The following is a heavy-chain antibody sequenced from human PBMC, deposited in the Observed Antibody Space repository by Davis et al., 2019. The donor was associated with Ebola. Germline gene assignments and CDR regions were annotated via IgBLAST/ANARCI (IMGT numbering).Heavy chain of an antibody. D-gene: IGHD3-22*01. CDR2: IYYTGST. CDR1: GYSIRSGYY. Sequence: MPSETLSLTCTVSGYSIRSGYYWAWIRQSPGKGLEWIGSIYYTGSTSYNPSLKSRVTISVDTSKNQFSLKLSSVTAADTAVYYCARRPNYYDTTGYLDYWGQGSLITVSS. CDR3: ARRPNYYDTTGYLDY. J-gene: IGHJ4*02. V-gene: IGHV4-38-2*02.